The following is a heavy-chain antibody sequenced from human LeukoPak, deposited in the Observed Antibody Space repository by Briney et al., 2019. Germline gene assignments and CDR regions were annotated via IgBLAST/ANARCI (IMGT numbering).Heavy chain of an antibody. CDR3: TTWSAEVTQRMLN. D-gene: IGHD2-21*02. CDR2: IKSKTDGGTT. J-gene: IGHJ4*02. Sequence: VGSLRLSRAASGFTLCNAWMSSVRQAPGKGLEWVGGIKSKTDGGTTDFAAPVTGRFTISRDDSKNTLILQMSSLKSEDTAVYYCTTWSAEVTQRMLNWGQGTLVTVSS. CDR1: GFTLCNAW. V-gene: IGHV3-15*01.